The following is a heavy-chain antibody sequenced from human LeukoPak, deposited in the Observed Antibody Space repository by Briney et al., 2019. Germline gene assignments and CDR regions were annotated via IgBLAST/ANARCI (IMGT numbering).Heavy chain of an antibody. CDR2: LYHTGNT. J-gene: IGHJ4*02. CDR1: GYSISSGYY. V-gene: IGHV4-38-2*01. CDR3: ARADTAIAGGFDY. D-gene: IGHD5-18*01. Sequence: SETLSLTCAVSGYSISSGYYWGWVRQPPGKGLEWIGSLYHTGNTYYNPSLKSRVTISVDTSKNQFSLRLSSVTAADTAVYYCARADTAIAGGFDYWGQGTLVTVSS.